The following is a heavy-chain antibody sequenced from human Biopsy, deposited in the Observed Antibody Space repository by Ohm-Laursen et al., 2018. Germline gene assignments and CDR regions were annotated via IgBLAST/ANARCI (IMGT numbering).Heavy chain of an antibody. Sequence: SVKVSCKASGYTFTSYDITWVRQASGQGPGWIGWLNPVSGNSNFGQKFRGRVTVTSDTSISTAYMELSGLTSDDTATYYCGRAVRNQLLTDPWGQGTLVTVTS. J-gene: IGHJ5*02. CDR2: LNPVSGNS. CDR3: GRAVRNQLLTDP. CDR1: GYTFTSYD. D-gene: IGHD1-7*01. V-gene: IGHV1-8*01.